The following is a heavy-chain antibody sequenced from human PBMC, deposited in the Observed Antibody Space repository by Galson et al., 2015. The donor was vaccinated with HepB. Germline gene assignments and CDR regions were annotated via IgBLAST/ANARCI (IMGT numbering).Heavy chain of an antibody. CDR1: GFSFSDYY. CDR2: ISGSGSII. D-gene: IGHD2-2*01. Sequence: SLRLSCAASGFSFSDYYMTWIRQAPGKGPEWLSFISGSGSIIYYADSVRGRFSVSRDNAKKSLFLQMNSLRAEDTAVYDCAKNRRIENQYQLPHDAFDTWGQGTMVTVSS. CDR3: AKNRRIENQYQLPHDAFDT. J-gene: IGHJ3*02. V-gene: IGHV3-11*01.